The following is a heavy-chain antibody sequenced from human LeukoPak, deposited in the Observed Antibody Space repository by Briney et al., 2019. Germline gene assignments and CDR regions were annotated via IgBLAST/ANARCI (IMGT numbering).Heavy chain of an antibody. Sequence: PGGSLRLSCAASGFTFSSYSMNWVRQAPGKGLEWVSSISSSSIYIYYADSVKGRFTISRDNAKNSLYLQMNSLRAEDTAVYYCARDGPADTDYWGQGTLVTVSS. V-gene: IGHV3-21*01. CDR3: ARDGPADTDY. CDR1: GFTFSSYS. J-gene: IGHJ4*02. CDR2: ISSSSIYI. D-gene: IGHD6-25*01.